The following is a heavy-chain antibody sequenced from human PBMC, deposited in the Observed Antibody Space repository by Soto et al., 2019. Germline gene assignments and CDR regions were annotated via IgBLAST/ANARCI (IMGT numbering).Heavy chain of an antibody. CDR1: GFSFSSYA. D-gene: IGHD1-26*01. J-gene: IGHJ4*02. V-gene: IGHV3-23*01. Sequence: EVPLLESGGGLVQPGGSLRLSCAASGFSFSSYAMSWVRQVPGKGLEWVSAISGSGGSTYYADSVRGRFTISRDNSRNTLYLQMDSLRAEDTAIYYCAKDRLGGSYPFDYWGQGTLVTVSS. CDR2: ISGSGGST. CDR3: AKDRLGGSYPFDY.